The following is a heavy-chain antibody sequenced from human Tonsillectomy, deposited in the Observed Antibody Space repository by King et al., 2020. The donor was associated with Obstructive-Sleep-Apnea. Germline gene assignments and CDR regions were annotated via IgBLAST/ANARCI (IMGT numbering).Heavy chain of an antibody. Sequence: DVQLVESGGGLVQPGGSLRLSCAASGFTFSNYDMHWVRQATGRGLEWVSAVGTAGDTYYPGSVKGRFTISRENAKNSLYLQMNNLRIGDTAVYYCARDFLGTLWYFVLWGRGTLVTVSS. CDR1: GFTFSNYD. CDR2: VGTAGDT. V-gene: IGHV3-13*01. CDR3: ARDFLGTLWYFVL. D-gene: IGHD3-3*01. J-gene: IGHJ2*01.